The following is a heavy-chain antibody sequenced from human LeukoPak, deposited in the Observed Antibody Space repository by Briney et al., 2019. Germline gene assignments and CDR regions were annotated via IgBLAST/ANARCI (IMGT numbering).Heavy chain of an antibody. CDR1: GFIVSTNY. CDR3: ARYDYGSGSFDY. D-gene: IGHD3-10*01. V-gene: IGHV3-66*01. J-gene: IGHJ4*02. CDR2: IYSVGST. Sequence: GGSLRLSCAASGFIVSTNYMSWVRQAPGKGLEWVSLIYSVGSTYYADSVKGRFTISRDNSKNMVHLQMNSLGTEDTAVYYCARYDYGSGSFDYWGQGTLVTVSS.